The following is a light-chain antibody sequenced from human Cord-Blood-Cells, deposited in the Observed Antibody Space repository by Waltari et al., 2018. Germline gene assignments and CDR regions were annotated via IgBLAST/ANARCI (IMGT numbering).Light chain of an antibody. CDR2: EVS. J-gene: IGLJ2*01. CDR1: SSDVGCYNL. V-gene: IGLV2-23*02. CDR3: CSYAGSSTLV. Sequence: QSALTQPASVSGSPGQSITISCTGTSSDVGCYNLVSWYQQHPGKAPKLMIYEVSKRPSGVSNRFSGSKSGNTASLTISGLQAEDEVDYYCCSYAGSSTLVFGGGTKLTVL.